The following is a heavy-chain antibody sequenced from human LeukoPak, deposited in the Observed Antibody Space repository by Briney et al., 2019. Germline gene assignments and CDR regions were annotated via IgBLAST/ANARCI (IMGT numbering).Heavy chain of an antibody. CDR2: SSSSGEYT. V-gene: IGHV3-23*01. CDR3: VKDRPNYFGSDGHYYRRDGDS. D-gene: IGHD2/OR15-2a*01. J-gene: IGHJ5*01. Sequence: GWSLTLTCAASVFNFNIYAMSWVRQAPEKGLEWVSSSSSSGEYTFYAGSVKGRFTITRDNSRNTLYLQMSSLRAEDTAIYYCVKDRPNYFGSDGHYYRRDGDSWGQGTLVTVSS. CDR1: VFNFNIYA.